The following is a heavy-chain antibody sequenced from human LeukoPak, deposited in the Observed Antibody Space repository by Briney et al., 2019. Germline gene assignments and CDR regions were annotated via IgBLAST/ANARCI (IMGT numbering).Heavy chain of an antibody. CDR2: IGSTGGT. D-gene: IGHD2-21*02. CDR3: AKRDKYFFEY. J-gene: IGHJ4*02. Sequence: PGGSLRLSCAASGFTFSIYAMGWVRPAPGKGLEWVSTIGSTGGTYYADSVKGRFTISRDSSKNTLYLQMNSPRADDTAVYFCAKRDKYFFEYWGQGNLVTVSS. V-gene: IGHV3-23*01. CDR1: GFTFSIYA.